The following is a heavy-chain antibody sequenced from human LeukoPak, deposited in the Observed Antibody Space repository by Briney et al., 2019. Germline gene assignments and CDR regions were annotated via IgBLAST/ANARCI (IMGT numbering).Heavy chain of an antibody. CDR3: ARTYGSGSWLDN. CDR1: GGSISSYY. Sequence: SETLSLTCTVSGGSISSYYWSWIRQPPGKGLEWIGYIHYSGSTNHNPSLASRVTISVDTSKNQFSLQLSSVTAADTAVYYCARTYGSGSWLDNGGQGTLVTVSS. D-gene: IGHD3-10*01. J-gene: IGHJ5*02. V-gene: IGHV4-59*08. CDR2: IHYSGST.